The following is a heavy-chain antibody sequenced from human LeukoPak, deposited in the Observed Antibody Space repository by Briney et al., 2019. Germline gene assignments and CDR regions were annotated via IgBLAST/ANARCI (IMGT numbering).Heavy chain of an antibody. D-gene: IGHD3-22*01. Sequence: AGESLKISCKASGYRFTNYCIAWVRQMPGKGLELMGSIYPGDSDVRYSPSFQGQVTISADKSFTTAYLQWRSLKASDTAIYYCTRQGVHYSDSSAFCYWGQGTRVTVSS. CDR2: IYPGDSDV. V-gene: IGHV5-51*01. CDR3: TRQGVHYSDSSAFCY. J-gene: IGHJ4*02. CDR1: GYRFTNYC.